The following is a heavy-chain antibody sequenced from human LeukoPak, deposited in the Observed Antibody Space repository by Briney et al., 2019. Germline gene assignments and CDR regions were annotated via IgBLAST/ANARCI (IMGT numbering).Heavy chain of an antibody. V-gene: IGHV3-30*18. CDR1: GFTFSSYG. CDR2: ISYDGSNK. Sequence: GGSLRLSCAASGFTFSSYGMHWVRQAPGKGLEWVAVISYDGSNKYYADSVKGRFTISRDNAKNFLYLQMNSLRAEDTALYYCAKSRDLDYWGQGTLVTVSS. CDR3: AKSRDLDY. J-gene: IGHJ4*02. D-gene: IGHD2-21*01.